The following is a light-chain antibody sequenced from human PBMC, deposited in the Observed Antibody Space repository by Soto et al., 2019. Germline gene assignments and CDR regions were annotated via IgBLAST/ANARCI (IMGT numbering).Light chain of an antibody. J-gene: IGKJ4*01. CDR3: QQSYSTAFT. CDR1: QSVSGW. CDR2: AEY. Sequence: DIQMTQSPSTLSASVGDTVTVTCRASQSVSGWLAWYQQKPGKAPKLLISAEYSLHSGVPSRFSGSGSGTDFTLTISSLQPEDFATYYCQQSYSTAFTFGGGTKVDIK. V-gene: IGKV1-39*01.